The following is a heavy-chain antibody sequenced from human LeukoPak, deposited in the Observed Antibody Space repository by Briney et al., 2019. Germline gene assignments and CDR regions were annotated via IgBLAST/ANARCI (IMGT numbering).Heavy chain of an antibody. V-gene: IGHV3-21*06. CDR1: GFTFRIYT. CDR3: ARDYSSGWFGKGAY. Sequence: GGSLRLSCSGSGFTFRIYTMTWVRQAPGKGLEWVSSIDGDGTLKYYADSLKGRFTISRDSANNSVYLQMNSLTADDSGLYFCARDYSSGWFGKGAYWGQGTRVLVSS. J-gene: IGHJ4*02. D-gene: IGHD6-19*01. CDR2: IDGDGTLK.